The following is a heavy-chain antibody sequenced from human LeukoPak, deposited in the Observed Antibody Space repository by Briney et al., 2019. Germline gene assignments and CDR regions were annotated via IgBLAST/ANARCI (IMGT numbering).Heavy chain of an antibody. V-gene: IGHV3-7*01. CDR1: GFTFSTYW. CDR3: ARSRFYFDY. Sequence: PGGSLRLPCAASGFTFSTYWMGWVRQAPGKGLEWVAKIKPDGSEEDHVDSVKGRFTISRDNAKNSLYLQLNSLRAEDTAVYYCARSRFYFDYWGQGTLVTVSS. CDR2: IKPDGSEE. J-gene: IGHJ4*02.